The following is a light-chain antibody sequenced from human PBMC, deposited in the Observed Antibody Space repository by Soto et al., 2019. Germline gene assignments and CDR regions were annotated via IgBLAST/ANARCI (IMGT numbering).Light chain of an antibody. CDR2: RNG. Sequence: QSVLTQPPSASGTPGQRVTISCSGGSSNIGTYYVDWYQQLPGTAPKLLIHRNGQRPSGVPARFSGSKSGTSASLAISGLRSEDEADYYCATWDDRMRAYVIGAGTKVTVL. CDR3: ATWDDRMRAYV. V-gene: IGLV1-47*01. J-gene: IGLJ1*01. CDR1: SSNIGTYY.